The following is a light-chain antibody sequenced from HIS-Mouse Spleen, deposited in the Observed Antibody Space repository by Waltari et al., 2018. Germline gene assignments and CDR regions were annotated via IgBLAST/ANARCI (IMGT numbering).Light chain of an antibody. CDR2: PAS. Sequence: DIQLTQSPSFLSASVGDRVTITCRASQGISSYLAWYQQKPGKAPKLLIYPASPVPSGVPSSFSCSGSGTEFTLKISSLQPEDFATYYCQQLNSYPPTFGQGTKVEIK. CDR1: QGISSY. V-gene: IGKV1-9*01. CDR3: QQLNSYPPT. J-gene: IGKJ1*01.